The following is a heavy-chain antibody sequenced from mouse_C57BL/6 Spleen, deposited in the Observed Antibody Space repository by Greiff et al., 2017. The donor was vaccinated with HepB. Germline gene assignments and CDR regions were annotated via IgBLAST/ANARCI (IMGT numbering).Heavy chain of an antibody. D-gene: IGHD1-1*01. CDR1: GYAFSSSW. CDR3: ARLPLCYYGSSPPMDY. J-gene: IGHJ4*01. V-gene: IGHV1-82*01. Sequence: VKLQQSGPELVKPGASVKISCKASGYAFSSSWMNWVKQRPGKGLEWIGRFYPGDGDTNYNGKFKGKATLTADKSSSTTYMQLSSLTSEDSAVYFCARLPLCYYGSSPPMDYWGQGTSVTVSS. CDR2: FYPGDGDT.